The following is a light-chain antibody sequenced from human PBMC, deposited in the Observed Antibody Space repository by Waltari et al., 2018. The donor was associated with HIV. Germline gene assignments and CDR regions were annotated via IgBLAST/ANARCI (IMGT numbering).Light chain of an antibody. V-gene: IGLV10-54*04. CDR2: KNN. Sequence: QAGLTQPPSVSKGLRQTATLTCIGNSNQGAAWLQQHPGHPPKVLSNKNNNRPSGISERFSASRSGNTASLTITGLQPEDEADYYCSTWDSSLSAYVFGTGTKVTVL. CDR3: STWDSSLSAYV. CDR1: SNQG. J-gene: IGLJ1*01.